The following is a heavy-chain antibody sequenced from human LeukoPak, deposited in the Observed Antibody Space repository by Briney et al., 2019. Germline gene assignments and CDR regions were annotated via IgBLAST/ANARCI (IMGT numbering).Heavy chain of an antibody. CDR3: ASSPTMMLP. CDR1: GYSISSGYY. V-gene: IGHV4-38-2*02. D-gene: IGHD4/OR15-4a*01. CDR2: IYHSGST. Sequence: SETLSLTCTVSGYSISSGYYWGWIRQPPGKGLEWIGSIYHSGSTYYNPSLKSRVTIPVDTSKNQFSLKLSSVTAADTAVYYCASSPTMMLPWGQGTLVTVSS. J-gene: IGHJ5*02.